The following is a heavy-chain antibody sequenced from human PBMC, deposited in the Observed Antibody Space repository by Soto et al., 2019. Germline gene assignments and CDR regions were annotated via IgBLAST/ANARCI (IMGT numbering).Heavy chain of an antibody. CDR2: IYNDGTYS. CDR3: TRGPRPISTGTGAY. J-gene: IGHJ4*02. CDR1: GFIFKMYW. Sequence: VGSLRLSGAASGFIFKMYWMHWVRQSPGKGLVWISRIYNDGTYSDYADSVRGRFTIPRDNVNDTLYLQMNNLRAEDSGLYYCTRGPRPISTGTGAYWGQGTQVTVSS. V-gene: IGHV3-74*01. D-gene: IGHD3-10*01.